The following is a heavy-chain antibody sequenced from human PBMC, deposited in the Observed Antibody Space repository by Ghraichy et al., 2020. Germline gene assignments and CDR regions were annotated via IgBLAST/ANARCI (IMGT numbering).Heavy chain of an antibody. V-gene: IGHV1-18*01. J-gene: IGHJ4*02. Sequence: ASVKVSCKVSGYIFINCGLSWVRQAPGQGLEWMGWISAYNGHTEYEQMLQGRVTMTTDKSTSTVYMELRSLRSDDTAVYYCARDDTGWYFDCWGQGTLVTFSS. CDR3: ARDDTGWYFDC. D-gene: IGHD6-19*01. CDR2: ISAYNGHT. CDR1: GYIFINCG.